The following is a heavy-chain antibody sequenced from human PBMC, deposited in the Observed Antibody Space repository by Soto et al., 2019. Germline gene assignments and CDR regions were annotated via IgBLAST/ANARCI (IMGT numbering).Heavy chain of an antibody. Sequence: SETLSLTCTVSGGSISSYYWSWIRQPPGKGLEWIGYIYYSGSTNYNPSLKSRVTISVDTSKNQFPLKLSSVTAADTAVYYCARHHYTSALDYWGQGTLVTVSS. D-gene: IGHD6-25*01. CDR3: ARHHYTSALDY. CDR1: GGSISSYY. J-gene: IGHJ4*02. CDR2: IYYSGST. V-gene: IGHV4-59*08.